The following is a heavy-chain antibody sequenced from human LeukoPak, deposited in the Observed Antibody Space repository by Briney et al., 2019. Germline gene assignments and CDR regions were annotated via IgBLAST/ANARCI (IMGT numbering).Heavy chain of an antibody. CDR1: GFTFSIYT. Sequence: GGSLRLSCVASGFTFSIYTMSWVRQTPGKGLEWVSSITSSSSSMYSADSVKGRLTISRDNAKNSLYLQMNSLRAEDTAVYYCARDLAWGGYWGQGTLVTVSS. CDR2: ITSSSSSM. CDR3: ARDLAWGGY. V-gene: IGHV3-21*01. D-gene: IGHD7-27*01. J-gene: IGHJ4*02.